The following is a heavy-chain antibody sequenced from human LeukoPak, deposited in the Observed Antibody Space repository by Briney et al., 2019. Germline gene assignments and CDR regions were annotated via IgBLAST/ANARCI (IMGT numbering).Heavy chain of an antibody. CDR3: ARPHSSGWYVAADY. D-gene: IGHD6-19*01. Sequence: GGSLRLSCAASGFTFSSYAMHWVRQAPGKGLEWVAVMSYDGSNKYYADSVKGRFTISGDNSKDTLYLQMNSLRAEDTAVYYCARPHSSGWYVAADYWGQGTLVTVSS. J-gene: IGHJ4*02. CDR2: MSYDGSNK. CDR1: GFTFSSYA. V-gene: IGHV3-30*04.